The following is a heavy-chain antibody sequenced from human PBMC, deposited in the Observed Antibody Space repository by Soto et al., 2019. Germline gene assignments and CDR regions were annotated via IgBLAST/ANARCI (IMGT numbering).Heavy chain of an antibody. CDR2: IKQDGSEK. V-gene: IGHV3-7*03. CDR1: VFTFSSYW. CDR3: AREAVSSGYCPH. J-gene: IGHJ4*02. D-gene: IGHD3-22*01. Sequence: LXLSCAASVFTFSSYWMSWGRQAPGKGLEWVANIKQDGSEKYYVDSVKGRFTISRDNSKNSLYLQMNSLRAEDTAVYYCAREAVSSGYCPHWGQGTLVTVSS.